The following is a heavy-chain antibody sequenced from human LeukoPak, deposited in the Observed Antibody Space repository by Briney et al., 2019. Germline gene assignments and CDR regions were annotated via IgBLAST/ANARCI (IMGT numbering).Heavy chain of an antibody. CDR3: AKKYSGLQPFDS. V-gene: IGHV3-23*01. CDR1: GFSVSSNP. CDR2: ISGSGGDT. D-gene: IGHD2-15*01. Sequence: QPGGSLRLSCAASGFSVSSNPISWARQAPGKGLEWVAGISGSGGDTSYADSVKGRFTISRDNSKNTLYLQMNSLRADDTAVYYCAKKYSGLQPFDSWGQGILVTVSS. J-gene: IGHJ4*02.